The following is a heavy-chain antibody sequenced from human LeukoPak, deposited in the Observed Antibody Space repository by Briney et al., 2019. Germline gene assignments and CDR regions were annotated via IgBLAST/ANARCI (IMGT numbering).Heavy chain of an antibody. CDR1: GFTFSTYS. CDR2: ISSDGSAI. J-gene: IGHJ4*02. Sequence: GGSLRLSCAASGFTFSTYSMNWVRQAPGKGLEWVSYISSDGSAITYADSVKGRFTISRDNAKNSLYLQMNSLRVEDTAVYYCARSGLKAGGDYWGQGTLVTVSS. CDR3: ARSGLKAGGDY. V-gene: IGHV3-48*04. D-gene: IGHD3-16*01.